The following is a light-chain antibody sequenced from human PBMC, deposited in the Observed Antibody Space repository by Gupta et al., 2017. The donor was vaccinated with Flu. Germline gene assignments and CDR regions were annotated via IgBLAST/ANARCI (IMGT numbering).Light chain of an antibody. CDR1: KDSTNE. CDR2: DAS. V-gene: IGKV1-17*01. Sequence: AAVIYRVTIPCRASKDSTNELDWYQQKPGKAPKRLISDASKWEAGVPSRFGGSGFGTDFTLKISSVQPEDLAIYYCMQHKLCPFAFGQGTKVEIK. J-gene: IGKJ1*01. CDR3: MQHKLCPFA.